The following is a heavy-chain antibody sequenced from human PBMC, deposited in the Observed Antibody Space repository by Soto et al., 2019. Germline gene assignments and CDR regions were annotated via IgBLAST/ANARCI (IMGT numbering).Heavy chain of an antibody. CDR1: GGTFRNDA. CDR2: IIPMFRTP. Sequence: QVQLVQSGAEVKKPGSSVRVSCKASGGTFRNDAISWVRQAPGQGLEWLGGIIPMFRTPNYAQKFQGRVTITAEESTSTAYMVLSSLRSEDTAVYYCARLLRYFDWLATDYWGQGTLVTVSS. CDR3: ARLLRYFDWLATDY. J-gene: IGHJ4*02. V-gene: IGHV1-69*01. D-gene: IGHD3-9*01.